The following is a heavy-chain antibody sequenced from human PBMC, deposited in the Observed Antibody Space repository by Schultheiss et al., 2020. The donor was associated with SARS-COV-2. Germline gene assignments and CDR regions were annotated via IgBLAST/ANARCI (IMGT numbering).Heavy chain of an antibody. V-gene: IGHV4-4*02. CDR1: GFSLSNARMG. D-gene: IGHD4-17*01. Sequence: SGPTLVKPTETLTLTCTVSGFSLSNARMGVSWIRQPPGKGLEWIGEINHSGSTNYNPSLKSRVTISVDTSKNQFSLKLSSVTAADTAVYYCARWRTTVTTEDAFDIWGQGTMVTVSS. CDR3: ARWRTTVTTEDAFDI. CDR2: INHSGST. J-gene: IGHJ3*02.